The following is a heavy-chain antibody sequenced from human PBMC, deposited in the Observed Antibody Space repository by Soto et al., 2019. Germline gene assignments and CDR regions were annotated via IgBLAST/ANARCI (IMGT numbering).Heavy chain of an antibody. Sequence: GASVRVSCKASGYTFTSYYMHWVRQAPGQGLEWMGIINPSGGSTSYAQKFQGRVTMTRDTSTSTVYMELSSLRSEDTAVYYCARETFQMATFQYWGQGTLVTVSS. CDR1: GYTFTSYY. J-gene: IGHJ4*02. D-gene: IGHD5-12*01. V-gene: IGHV1-46*01. CDR2: INPSGGST. CDR3: ARETFQMATFQY.